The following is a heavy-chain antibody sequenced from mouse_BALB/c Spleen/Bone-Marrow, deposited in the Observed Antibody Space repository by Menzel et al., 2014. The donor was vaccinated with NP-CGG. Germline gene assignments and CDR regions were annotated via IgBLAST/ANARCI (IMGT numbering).Heavy chain of an antibody. D-gene: IGHD1-1*01. CDR1: GFTFSNYW. CDR2: IRLKSNNYAT. Sequence: EVHLVESGGGLVQPGGSMKLSCVASGFTFSNYWMNWVRQSPEKGLEWVAEIRLKSNNYATHYAESVKGRFTISRDDTKSSLYLQLNNLRPEDTGIYNCTRSLRLFDYWGQGTPLTVSS. V-gene: IGHV6-6*02. CDR3: TRSLRLFDY. J-gene: IGHJ2*01.